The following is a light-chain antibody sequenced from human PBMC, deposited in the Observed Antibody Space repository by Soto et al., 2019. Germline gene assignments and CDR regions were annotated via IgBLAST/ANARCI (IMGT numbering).Light chain of an antibody. CDR3: SSYTSSTGV. CDR1: SSDVGGYNY. Sequence: QPASVSGSPGQSITISCTGTSSDVGGYNYVSWYQQHPGKAPKLMIYDVSNRPSGVSNRFSGSKSGNTASLTISGLQAEDEADYYCSSYTSSTGVFGTGTKLTVL. J-gene: IGLJ1*01. CDR2: DVS. V-gene: IGLV2-14*01.